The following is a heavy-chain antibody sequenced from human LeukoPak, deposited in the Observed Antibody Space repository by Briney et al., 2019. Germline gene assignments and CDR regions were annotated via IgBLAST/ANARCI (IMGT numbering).Heavy chain of an antibody. CDR1: GFPFITYV. CDR3: VRGTGY. J-gene: IGHJ4*02. CDR2: ISSNGDNT. Sequence: PGGSLRLSCSVSGFPFITYVMHWVRQAPGKGLEYVSAISSNGDNTYYADSVKGRFTISRDNSKNTLYLQMSSLRADDTAVYYCVRGTGYWGQGTLVTVSS. V-gene: IGHV3-64D*06.